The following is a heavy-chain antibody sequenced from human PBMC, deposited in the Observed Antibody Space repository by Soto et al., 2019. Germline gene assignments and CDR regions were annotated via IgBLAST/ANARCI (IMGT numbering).Heavy chain of an antibody. D-gene: IGHD6-13*01. CDR3: ACGYSSSWYLNNYYYYGMDV. V-gene: IGHV4-39*01. CDR1: GGSISSSSYY. Sequence: TSETLSLTCTVSGGSISSSSYYWGWIRQPPGKGLEWIGSIYYSGSTYYNPSLKSRVTISVDTSKNQFSLKLSSVTAADTAVYYCACGYSSSWYLNNYYYYGMDVWGQGATVTVSS. CDR2: IYYSGST. J-gene: IGHJ6*02.